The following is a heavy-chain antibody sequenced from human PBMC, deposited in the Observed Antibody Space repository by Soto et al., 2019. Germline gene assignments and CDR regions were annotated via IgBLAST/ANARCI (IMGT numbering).Heavy chain of an antibody. Sequence: ESLKISCQGSGYSFTNYWIGWVRQMPGKGLEWMGIIYPGDSDTRYSPSFQGQVTISTDKSISTAYLQWSSLRASDSAMYYCARSRITGSTWTFDYWGQGTLVTVSS. J-gene: IGHJ4*02. CDR1: GYSFTNYW. V-gene: IGHV5-51*01. CDR3: ARSRITGSTWTFDY. D-gene: IGHD1-20*01. CDR2: IYPGDSDT.